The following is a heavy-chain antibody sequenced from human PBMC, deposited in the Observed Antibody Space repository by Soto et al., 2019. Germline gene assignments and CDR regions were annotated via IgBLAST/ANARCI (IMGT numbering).Heavy chain of an antibody. V-gene: IGHV3-9*01. Sequence: GGSLRLSCAASGFTFDDYAMHWVRQAPGKGLEWVSGISWNSGSIGYADSVKGRFTISRDNAKNSLYLQMNSLRAEDTALYYCAKDLGGYYGSGEPFDYWGQGTLVTVSS. CDR1: GFTFDDYA. CDR2: ISWNSGSI. CDR3: AKDLGGYYGSGEPFDY. J-gene: IGHJ4*02. D-gene: IGHD3-10*01.